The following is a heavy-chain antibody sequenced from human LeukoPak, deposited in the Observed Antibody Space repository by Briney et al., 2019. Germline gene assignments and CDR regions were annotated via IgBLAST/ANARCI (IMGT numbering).Heavy chain of an antibody. J-gene: IGHJ3*02. V-gene: IGHV4-39*01. CDR1: GGSISSSSYS. D-gene: IGHD6-13*01. Sequence: PSETLSLTCTVSGGSISSSSYSWGWIRQPPGKGLEWIGSIYYSGSTYYNPSLKSRVTISVDTSKNQFSLKLSSVTAADTAVYYCARHEGISPRAFDIWGQGTMVTVSS. CDR2: IYYSGST. CDR3: ARHEGISPRAFDI.